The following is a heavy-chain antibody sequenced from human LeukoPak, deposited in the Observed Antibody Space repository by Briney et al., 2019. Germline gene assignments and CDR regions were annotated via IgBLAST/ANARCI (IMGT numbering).Heavy chain of an antibody. CDR3: ARDDVGATTFDY. V-gene: IGHV1-2*02. J-gene: IGHJ4*02. CDR1: GYTFTGYY. D-gene: IGHD1-26*01. Sequence: GASVKVSCKASGYTFTGYYMHWVRQAPGQGLEWMGWINPNSGGTNYAQKFQGGVTMTRDTSISTAYMELSRLRSDDTAVYYCARDDVGATTFDYWGQGTLVTVSS. CDR2: INPNSGGT.